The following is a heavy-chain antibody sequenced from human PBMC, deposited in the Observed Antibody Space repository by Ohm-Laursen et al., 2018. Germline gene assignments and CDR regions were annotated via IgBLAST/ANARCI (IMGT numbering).Heavy chain of an antibody. V-gene: IGHV3-23*01. J-gene: IGHJ5*02. CDR3: ARDDASGSYGS. CDR2: VNSGGGT. CDR1: GFTFNTYA. Sequence: SLRLSCSASGFTFNTYAMNWVRQAPGKGLKWVSGVNSGGGTYYANSVKGRFTISRDNSKNMVYLLMGSLRAEDTAVYYCARDDASGSYGSWGQGILVTVSS. D-gene: IGHD3-10*01.